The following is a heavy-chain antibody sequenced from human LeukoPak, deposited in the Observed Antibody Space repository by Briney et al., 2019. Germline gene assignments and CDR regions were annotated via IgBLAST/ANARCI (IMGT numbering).Heavy chain of an antibody. J-gene: IGHJ4*02. V-gene: IGHV4-59*12. D-gene: IGHD3-22*01. CDR3: ARVNYDSSGYYFDY. CDR1: GGSISSYY. Sequence: SETLSLTCTVSGGSISSYYWSWIRQPPGKGLEWIGYVYYSGSTNYNPSLKSRVTISVDTSKNQFSLKLSSVTAADTAVYYCARVNYDSSGYYFDYWGQGTLVTVSS. CDR2: VYYSGST.